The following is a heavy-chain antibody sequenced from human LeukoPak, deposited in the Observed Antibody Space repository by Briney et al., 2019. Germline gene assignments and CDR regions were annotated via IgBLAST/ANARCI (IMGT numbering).Heavy chain of an antibody. CDR2: INHSGST. V-gene: IGHV4-34*01. D-gene: IGHD2-2*02. Sequence: PGGSLRLSCAASGFTFSSYAMSWVRQPPGKGREWIGEINHSGSTNYNPSLKSRVTISVDTSKNQFSLKLSSVTAADTAVYYCARTTYLIVVVPAAIRGYFQHWGQGTLVTVSS. CDR1: GFTFSSYA. CDR3: ARTTYLIVVVPAAIRGYFQH. J-gene: IGHJ1*01.